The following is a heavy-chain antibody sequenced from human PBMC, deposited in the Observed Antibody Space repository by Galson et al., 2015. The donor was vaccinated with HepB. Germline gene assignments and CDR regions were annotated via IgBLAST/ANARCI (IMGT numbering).Heavy chain of an antibody. J-gene: IGHJ1*01. CDR1: GFTFSSYA. V-gene: IGHV3-30*04. Sequence: SLRLSCAASGFTFSSYAMHWVRQAPGKGLEWVAVISYDGSNKYYADSVKGRFTISRDNSKNTLYLQMNSLRAEDTAVYYCARVEGPYSSGWYGYFQHWGQGTLVTVSS. CDR2: ISYDGSNK. CDR3: ARVEGPYSSGWYGYFQH. D-gene: IGHD6-19*01.